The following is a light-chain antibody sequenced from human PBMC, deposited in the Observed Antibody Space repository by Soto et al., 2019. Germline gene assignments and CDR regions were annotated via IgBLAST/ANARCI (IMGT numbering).Light chain of an antibody. CDR3: HQYNNWPPWT. V-gene: IGKV3-15*01. J-gene: IGKJ1*01. CDR1: QSVSSN. CDR2: GAS. Sequence: EIVMTQSPATLSVSPGERATLSCRASQSVSSNLAWYQQNPGQAPRLLIYGASNRATGIPARFSGSGSGTEFTLTISSLQSEDYAVYYCHQYNNWPPWTFGQGTKVEIK.